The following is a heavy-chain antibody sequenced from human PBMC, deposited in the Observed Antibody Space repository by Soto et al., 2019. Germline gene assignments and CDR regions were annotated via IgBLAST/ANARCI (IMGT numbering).Heavy chain of an antibody. CDR3: ARPRYYYGSGTQSGMDV. Sequence: SETLSLTCTVSGGSISSSSYYWGWIRQPPGKGLEWIGSIYYSGSTYYNPSLKSRVTISVDTSKNQFSLKLSSVTAADTAVYYCARPRYYYGSGTQSGMDVWGQGTTVTVSS. J-gene: IGHJ6*02. D-gene: IGHD3-10*01. V-gene: IGHV4-39*01. CDR2: IYYSGST. CDR1: GGSISSSSYY.